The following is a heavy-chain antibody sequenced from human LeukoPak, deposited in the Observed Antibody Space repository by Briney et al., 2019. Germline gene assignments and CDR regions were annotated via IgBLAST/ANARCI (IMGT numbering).Heavy chain of an antibody. J-gene: IGHJ4*02. V-gene: IGHV4-39*01. D-gene: IGHD3-22*01. CDR2: IYYSGST. CDR3: ARQTYYDSSGYYLYYFDY. Sequence: PSETLSLICTVSGGSISSSSYYWGWIRQPPGKGLEWIGSIYYSGSTYYNPSLKSRVTISVDTSKNQFSLKLSSVTAADTAVYYCARQTYYDSSGYYLYYFDYWGQGTLVTVSS. CDR1: GGSISSSSYY.